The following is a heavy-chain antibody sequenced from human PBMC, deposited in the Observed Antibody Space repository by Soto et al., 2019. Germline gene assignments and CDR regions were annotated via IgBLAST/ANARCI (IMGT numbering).Heavy chain of an antibody. D-gene: IGHD3-22*01. CDR2: LHYSGST. CDR1: DDSITSSVYS. Sequence: TSETLSLTCTVSDDSITSSVYSWGWIRQSPWKGLEWVGSLHYSGSTYYDPSFKSRDTISVETSKHQFSLRLGSVTAADTAVYYCARYKKYHDSRGYPWYFDLWGPGTLVTVSS. J-gene: IGHJ2*01. V-gene: IGHV4-39*01. CDR3: ARYKKYHDSRGYPWYFDL.